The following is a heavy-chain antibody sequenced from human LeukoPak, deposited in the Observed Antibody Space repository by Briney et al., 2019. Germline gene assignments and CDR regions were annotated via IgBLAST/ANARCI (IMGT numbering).Heavy chain of an antibody. CDR2: IYYTGPT. V-gene: IGHV4-59*11. D-gene: IGHD2-2*01. CDR1: GGSLSGHY. CDR3: ARFSWGCSTASCYLTN. J-gene: IGHJ4*02. Sequence: PSETLSLTCTVGGGSLSGHYWGWIRQPPGKGLELVGHIYYTGPTFYNPSLNSRVTITIDTSRNQFSLRLTSVIAADTAVYYCARFSWGCSTASCYLTNWGRGALVTVSS.